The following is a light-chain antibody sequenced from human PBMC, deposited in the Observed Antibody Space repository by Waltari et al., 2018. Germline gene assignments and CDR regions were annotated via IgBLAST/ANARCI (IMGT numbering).Light chain of an antibody. V-gene: IGKV1-12*01. CDR3: QQAYSFPLT. CDR1: QDIGGW. Sequence: DIQMTQSPSSVSASVGDRVTITCRASQDIGGWVAWCKQKPGKAPQVRIYAASSLHSGVPSRFSGSGSGTDFTLTISALQTEDFATYYCQQAYSFPLTFGGGTKVEIK. J-gene: IGKJ4*02. CDR2: AAS.